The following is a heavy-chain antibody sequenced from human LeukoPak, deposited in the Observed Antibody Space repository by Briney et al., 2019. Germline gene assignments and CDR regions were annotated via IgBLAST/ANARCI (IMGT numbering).Heavy chain of an antibody. D-gene: IGHD7-27*01. CDR1: GYTFTSYG. J-gene: IGHJ6*02. Sequence: ASVKVSCKASGYTFTSYGISWVRQAPGQGLEWMGWINPNSGGTNYAQKFQGRVTMTRDPSISTAYMELSRLRSDDTAVYYCARDLGIPYGMDVWGQGTTVTVSS. CDR2: INPNSGGT. CDR3: ARDLGIPYGMDV. V-gene: IGHV1-2*02.